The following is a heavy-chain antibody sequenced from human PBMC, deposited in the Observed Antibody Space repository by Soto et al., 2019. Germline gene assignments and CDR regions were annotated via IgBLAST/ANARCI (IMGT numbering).Heavy chain of an antibody. CDR2: ISAYNGNT. CDR1: GYTFTSYG. J-gene: IGHJ6*04. CDR3: ARDSAAGSYYYYGMDV. Sequence: GASVKVSCKASGYTFTSYGISWVRQAPGQGLEWMGWISAYNGNTNYAQKLQGRVTMTTDTSTSTAYMELRSLRSDDTAVYYCARDSAAGSYYYYGMDVWGKGTTVTVSS. V-gene: IGHV1-18*01. D-gene: IGHD6-13*01.